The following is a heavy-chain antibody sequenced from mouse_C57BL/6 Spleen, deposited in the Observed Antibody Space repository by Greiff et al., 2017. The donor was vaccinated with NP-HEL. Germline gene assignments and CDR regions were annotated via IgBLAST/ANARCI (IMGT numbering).Heavy chain of an antibody. CDR3: ARGGDGYLFAY. V-gene: IGHV1-4*01. Sequence: QVQLQQSGAELARPGASVKMSCKASGYTFTSYTMHWVKQRPGQGLEWIGYINPSSGYTKYNQKFKDQATLTADKSSSTAYMQLSSLTSEGSAVYYCARGGDGYLFAYWGQGTLVTVSA. J-gene: IGHJ3*01. CDR1: GYTFTSYT. D-gene: IGHD2-3*01. CDR2: INPSSGYT.